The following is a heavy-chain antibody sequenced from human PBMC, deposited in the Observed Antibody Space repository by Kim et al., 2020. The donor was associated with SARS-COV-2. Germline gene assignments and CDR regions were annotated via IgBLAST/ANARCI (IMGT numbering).Heavy chain of an antibody. CDR2: IYYSGST. Sequence: SETLSLTCTVSGGSISSSSYYWGWIRQPPGKGLEWIGSIYYSGSTYYNPSLKSRVTISVDTSKNQFSLKLSSVTAADTAVYYCARVTYYYDSSGYNVNAFDIWGQGTMVTVSS. J-gene: IGHJ3*02. V-gene: IGHV4-39*07. CDR1: GGSISSSSYY. CDR3: ARVTYYYDSSGYNVNAFDI. D-gene: IGHD3-22*01.